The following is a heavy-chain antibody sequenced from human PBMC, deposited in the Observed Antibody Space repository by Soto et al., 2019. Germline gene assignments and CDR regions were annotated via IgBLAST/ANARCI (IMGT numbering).Heavy chain of an antibody. CDR2: INAGNGNT. CDR1: GYTFTSYA. J-gene: IGHJ6*02. CDR3: ARDKQQLVRTYYYYYGMDV. D-gene: IGHD6-13*01. V-gene: IGHV1-3*01. Sequence: ASVKVSCKASGYTFTSYAMHWVRQATGQRLEWMGWINAGNGNTKYSQKFQGRVTITRDTSANTAYMELSSLRSEDTAVYYCARDKQQLVRTYYYYYGMDVWGQGTTVTV.